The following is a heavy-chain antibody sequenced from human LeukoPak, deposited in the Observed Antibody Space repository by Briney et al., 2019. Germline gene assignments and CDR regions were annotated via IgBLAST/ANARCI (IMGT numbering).Heavy chain of an antibody. V-gene: IGHV3-53*01. CDR2: IYSGGST. J-gene: IGHJ4*02. Sequence: GGSLRLSCAASGFTVSSNYMTWVRQAPGKGLEWVSVIYSGGSTYYADSVKGRFTISRDNSKNTLYLQMNSLRAEDTAVYYCAKVTSQLDTAISWGQGTLVTVSS. CDR1: GFTVSSNY. D-gene: IGHD5-18*01. CDR3: AKVTSQLDTAIS.